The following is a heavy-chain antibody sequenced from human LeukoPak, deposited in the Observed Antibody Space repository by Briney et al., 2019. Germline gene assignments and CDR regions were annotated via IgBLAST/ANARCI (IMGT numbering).Heavy chain of an antibody. Sequence: GASVKVSCKASGFTFTSPAMQWVRQARGQRLEWIGWIVVGSGNTNYAQKFQERVTITRDMSTSTAYMELSSLRSEDTAVYYCAADTAAAALGYWGQGTLVTVSS. J-gene: IGHJ4*02. D-gene: IGHD6-13*01. CDR2: IVVGSGNT. V-gene: IGHV1-58*02. CDR3: AADTAAAALGY. CDR1: GFTFTSPA.